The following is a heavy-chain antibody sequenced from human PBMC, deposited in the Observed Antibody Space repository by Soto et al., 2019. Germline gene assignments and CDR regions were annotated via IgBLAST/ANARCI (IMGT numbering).Heavy chain of an antibody. Sequence: GGSLRLSCAASGFTFSSYWMSWVRQAPGKGLEWVANIKQDGSEKYYVDSVKGRFTISRDNAKNSLYLQMNSLRAEDTAVYYCARVPGGYSSSFPYYYYYYMDVWGKGTTVTVSS. J-gene: IGHJ6*03. CDR1: GFTFSSYW. CDR3: ARVPGGYSSSFPYYYYYYMDV. D-gene: IGHD6-6*01. CDR2: IKQDGSEK. V-gene: IGHV3-7*01.